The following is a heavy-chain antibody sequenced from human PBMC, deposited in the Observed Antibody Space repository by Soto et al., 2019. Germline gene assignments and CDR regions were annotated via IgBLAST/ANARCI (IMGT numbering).Heavy chain of an antibody. Sequence: SETLSLTCAVYGGSFSDYQWTWIRQPPGKGLEWIGEINHSGSTNYNPSLKSRVILSVDTSKNQFSLKLTSVTAADTAVYYCARVAYYDGSGYYYPYWGQGTLVTVSS. J-gene: IGHJ1*01. D-gene: IGHD3-22*01. CDR2: INHSGST. V-gene: IGHV4-34*01. CDR3: ARVAYYDGSGYYYPY. CDR1: GGSFSDYQ.